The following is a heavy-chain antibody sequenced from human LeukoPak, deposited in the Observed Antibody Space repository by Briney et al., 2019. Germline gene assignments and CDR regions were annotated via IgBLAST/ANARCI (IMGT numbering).Heavy chain of an antibody. CDR2: IRSDGDNK. D-gene: IGHD4-17*01. J-gene: IGHJ4*02. Sequence: GRFLRLSCAASGFTFNTYDMHWVRQAPGKGLEWVTFIRSDGDNKYYADSVKGRFTISRDNSKNTLYLQMNSLRAEDTAVYYCAKSWSTVTAFDYWGQGTLVTVSS. V-gene: IGHV3-30*02. CDR1: GFTFNTYD. CDR3: AKSWSTVTAFDY.